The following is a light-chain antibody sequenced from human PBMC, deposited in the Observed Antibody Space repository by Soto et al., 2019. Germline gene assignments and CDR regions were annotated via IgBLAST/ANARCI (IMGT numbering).Light chain of an antibody. CDR3: QQSRT. V-gene: IGKV1-5*01. CDR2: DAS. J-gene: IGKJ1*01. Sequence: DIQMTQSPSILSASVGDIVTITCRASQSISSWLAWYQQKPGKAPKLLIYDASSLESGVPSRFSGSGSGTEFTLTISSLLPDDFATYYCQQSRTFGQGTKVEIK. CDR1: QSISSW.